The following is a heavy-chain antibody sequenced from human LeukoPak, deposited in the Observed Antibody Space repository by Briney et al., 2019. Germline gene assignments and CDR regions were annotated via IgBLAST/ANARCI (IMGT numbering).Heavy chain of an antibody. Sequence: ASVKVSCKASGYTFTSYGISWVRRAPGQGLEWMGWISTSNGNTNYAQKFQGRVTMTTDTSTSTAYMELRTLRSDDTAVYYCARDSSGWYHWFDSWGQGTLVTVSS. J-gene: IGHJ5*01. V-gene: IGHV1-18*01. CDR3: ARDSSGWYHWFDS. CDR1: GYTFTSYG. CDR2: ISTSNGNT. D-gene: IGHD6-19*01.